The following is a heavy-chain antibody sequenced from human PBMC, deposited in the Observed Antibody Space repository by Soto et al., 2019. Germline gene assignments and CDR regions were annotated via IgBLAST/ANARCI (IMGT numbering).Heavy chain of an antibody. CDR2: IIPMLTVT. V-gene: IGHV1-69*02. D-gene: IGHD2-2*01. J-gene: IGHJ3*01. Sequence: QVHLVQSGAEVKKPGSSVKVSCKAAGGTFSTYTLIWVRQAPGQGLEWMGRIIPMLTVTNSAQKFQGRVTLTADKSTNTAFMELNSLRSDDTAVYYCSIGSWSAETFDVWGQGTMVTVSS. CDR3: SIGSWSAETFDV. CDR1: GGTFSTYT.